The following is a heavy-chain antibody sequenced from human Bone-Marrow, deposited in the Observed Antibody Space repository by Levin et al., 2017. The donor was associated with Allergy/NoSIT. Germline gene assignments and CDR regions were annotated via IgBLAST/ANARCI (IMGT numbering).Heavy chain of an antibody. D-gene: IGHD3-22*01. J-gene: IGHJ4*02. CDR1: GGSISSGGYS. Sequence: SETLSLTCAVSGGSISSGGYSWSWIRQPPGKGLEWIGYIYHSGSTYYNPSLKSRVTISVDRSKNQFSLKLSSVTAADTAVYYCAREGGDSSGYHGLFDYWGQGTLVTVSS. CDR2: IYHSGST. CDR3: AREGGDSSGYHGLFDY. V-gene: IGHV4-30-2*01.